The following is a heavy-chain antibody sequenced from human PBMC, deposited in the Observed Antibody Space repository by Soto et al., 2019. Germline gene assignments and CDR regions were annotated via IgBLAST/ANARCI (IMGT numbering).Heavy chain of an antibody. J-gene: IGHJ4*02. V-gene: IGHV4-34*01. Sequence: SETLSLTCAVYGESFIGYIWSWIRQTPGKGLQWIGQINHSGSAYYNPSLKSRVTISVHTSNSQFSLELSSVTAADTAVYYCARGLITGSHYSGGWYYFDSWGQGTQVTVSS. CDR3: ARGLITGSHYSGGWYYFDS. CDR1: GESFIGYI. CDR2: INHSGSA. D-gene: IGHD6-19*01.